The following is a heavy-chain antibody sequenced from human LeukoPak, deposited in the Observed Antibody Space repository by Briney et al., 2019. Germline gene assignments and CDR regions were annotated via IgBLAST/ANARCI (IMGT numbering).Heavy chain of an antibody. CDR1: GFTFHDHG. Sequence: GGSLRLSCAASGFTFHDHGMSWVRPVTGKGLEWVSALNWNGDNTGYADSVKGRFTISRDNAKKSLYLQMNSLTAEDTACYYCAREEGPYFDCWGQGTLVTVSS. J-gene: IGHJ4*02. V-gene: IGHV3-20*04. CDR2: LNWNGDNT. CDR3: AREEGPYFDC.